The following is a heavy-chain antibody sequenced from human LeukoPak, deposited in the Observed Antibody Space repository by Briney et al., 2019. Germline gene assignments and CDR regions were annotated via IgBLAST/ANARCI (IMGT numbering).Heavy chain of an antibody. V-gene: IGHV3-13*01. CDR1: GFTFSSYD. D-gene: IGHD3-9*01. CDR3: ARGYDILTGDNYFDY. Sequence: GGSLRLSCAASGFTFSSYDMHWVRQATGKGLEWVSAIGTAGDTYYPGSVKGRFTISRGSAKNSLYLQMNSLRAGDTAVYHCARGYDILTGDNYFDYWGQGTLVTVSS. CDR2: IGTAGDT. J-gene: IGHJ4*02.